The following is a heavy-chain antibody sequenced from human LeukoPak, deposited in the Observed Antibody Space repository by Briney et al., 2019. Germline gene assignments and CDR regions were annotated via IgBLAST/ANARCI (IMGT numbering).Heavy chain of an antibody. CDR1: GGSINFYY. J-gene: IGHJ4*02. Sequence: SETLSLTCTVSGGSINFYYWSWIRQPAGKGLEWIGRIYSTGSTNYSPSLKSRVTMSVDKSKDQFSLNLSSVTAADTAVYYCARGIADPYSFDSWGQGTLVTVSS. V-gene: IGHV4-4*07. CDR3: ARGIADPYSFDS. CDR2: IYSTGST. D-gene: IGHD6-13*01.